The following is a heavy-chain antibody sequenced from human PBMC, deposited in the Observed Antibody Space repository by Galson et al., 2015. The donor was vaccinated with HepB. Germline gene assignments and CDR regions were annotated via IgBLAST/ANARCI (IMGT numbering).Heavy chain of an antibody. V-gene: IGHV6-1*01. Sequence: CAISGDSVSANSAAWNWIRQSPSRGFEWLGRTYYRSKWYYDYAESVKGRTNINPDTSRNQFSLQLNSVTPEDTAVYYCAYGFDVWGPGTTVTVSS. J-gene: IGHJ6*02. CDR2: TYYRSKWYY. CDR1: GDSVSANSAA. CDR3: AYGFDV.